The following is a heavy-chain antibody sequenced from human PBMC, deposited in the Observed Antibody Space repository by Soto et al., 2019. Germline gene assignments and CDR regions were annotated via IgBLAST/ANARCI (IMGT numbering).Heavy chain of an antibody. V-gene: IGHV4-59*04. CDR3: ARQSYDSSDYFDY. J-gene: IGHJ4*02. Sequence: SETLSLTCTVSGDSISSYYWSWIRQPPGKGLEWIGCVYYSGTTYYNPSLNSRVTISVDTSRIHFSLKLISVTAGDTAVYYCARQSYDSSDYFDYWGQGTLVTVSS. D-gene: IGHD3-22*01. CDR2: VYYSGTT. CDR1: GDSISSYY.